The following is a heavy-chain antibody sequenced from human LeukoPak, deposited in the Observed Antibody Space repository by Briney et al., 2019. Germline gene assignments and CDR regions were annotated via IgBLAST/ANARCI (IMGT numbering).Heavy chain of an antibody. CDR1: GFTFSGSA. CDR3: TRDSGTYNWFDP. J-gene: IGHJ5*02. Sequence: GGSLRLSCAASGFTFSGSAIHWVRQSSGKGLEWVGQIDKKDKGYATATAYAASVKGRFTISRDDSINTAYLQMKSLKTEDTALYYCTRDSGTYNWFDPWGQGTLVAVSS. V-gene: IGHV3-73*01. CDR2: IDKKDKGYATAT. D-gene: IGHD1-26*01.